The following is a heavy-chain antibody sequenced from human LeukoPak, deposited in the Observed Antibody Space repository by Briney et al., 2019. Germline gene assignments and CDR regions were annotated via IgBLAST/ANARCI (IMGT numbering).Heavy chain of an antibody. CDR3: ASRENTMVRGIKGTFDI. Sequence: SQTLSLTCTVSGGSVSSDGFFWNWIRLHPGKGLEWIGPIYYSGTTYFNPSLKSRITISIDTSKNQVSLKLTSVTAADTAIYYCASRENTMVRGIKGTFDIWGHGTMVTVSS. CDR1: GGSVSSDGFF. CDR2: IYYSGTT. J-gene: IGHJ3*02. D-gene: IGHD3-10*01. V-gene: IGHV4-31*03.